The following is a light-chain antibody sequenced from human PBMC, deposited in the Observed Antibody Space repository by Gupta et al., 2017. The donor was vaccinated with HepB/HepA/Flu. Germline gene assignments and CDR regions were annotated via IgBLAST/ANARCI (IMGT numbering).Light chain of an antibody. J-gene: IGKJ3*01. V-gene: IGKV1-8*01. CDR2: AAS. CDR3: QQYYSYPFT. CDR1: QGISSY. Sequence: AIRMTQSPSSFSASTGDRVTITRRASQGISSYLAWYHHKPGKAPKLLIYAASTLQSGVPSRFSGSGSGTDFTLTISCLQSEDFATYYCQQYYSYPFTFGPGTKVDIK.